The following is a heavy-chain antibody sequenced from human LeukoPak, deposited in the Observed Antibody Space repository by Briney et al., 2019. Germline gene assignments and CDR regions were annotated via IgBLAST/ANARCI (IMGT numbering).Heavy chain of an antibody. CDR1: GFTFSSYS. D-gene: IGHD6-6*01. CDR2: VSGSGAST. V-gene: IGHV3-23*01. Sequence: GGSLRLSCAASGFTFSSYSMNWVRQAPGKGLEWVSDVSGSGASTYYADPVKGRFTISRDNSKNTLYLQMTRLRADDTAVYYCAKDFPRARTSSLDYWGQGALVVVSS. CDR3: AKDFPRARTSSLDY. J-gene: IGHJ4*02.